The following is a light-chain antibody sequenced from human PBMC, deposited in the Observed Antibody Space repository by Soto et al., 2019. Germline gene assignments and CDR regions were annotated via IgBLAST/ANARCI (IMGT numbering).Light chain of an antibody. J-gene: IGKJ1*01. CDR2: GAS. CDR3: QQYGSSGT. V-gene: IGKV3-20*01. CDR1: QSVSNNY. Sequence: EIVLTQSPVTLSLSPWERATLSCRASQSVSNNYLAWYQQKPGQSPRLLIYGASNRATGIPDRFSGSGSGTDFTLTISRLEPEDFAVYYCQQYGSSGTCGQGTPGDIK.